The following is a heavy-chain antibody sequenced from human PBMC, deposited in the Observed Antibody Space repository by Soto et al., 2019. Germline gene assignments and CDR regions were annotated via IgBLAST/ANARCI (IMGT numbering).Heavy chain of an antibody. CDR3: ASRYSGYENYFDY. CDR2: IYYSGST. CDR1: GGSISSGGYY. V-gene: IGHV4-31*03. D-gene: IGHD5-12*01. J-gene: IGHJ4*02. Sequence: SETLSLTCTVSGGSISSGGYYWSWIRQHPGKGLEWIGYIYYSGSTYYNPSLKSRVTISVDTSKNQFSLKLSSVTAADTAVYYCASRYSGYENYFDYWGQGTLVTVSS.